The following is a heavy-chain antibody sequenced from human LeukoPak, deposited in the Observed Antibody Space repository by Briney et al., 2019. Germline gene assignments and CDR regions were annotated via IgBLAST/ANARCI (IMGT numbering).Heavy chain of an antibody. D-gene: IGHD2-21*02. CDR2: INPNSGGT. Sequence: GASVKVSCKASGYTFTGYYMHWVRQAPGQGLEWMGWINPNSGGTNYAQEFQGRVTMTRDTSISTAYMELSRLRSDDTAVYYCARDLGGDLVPQTYYFDYWGQGTLVTVSS. CDR3: ARDLGGDLVPQTYYFDY. V-gene: IGHV1-2*02. CDR1: GYTFTGYY. J-gene: IGHJ4*02.